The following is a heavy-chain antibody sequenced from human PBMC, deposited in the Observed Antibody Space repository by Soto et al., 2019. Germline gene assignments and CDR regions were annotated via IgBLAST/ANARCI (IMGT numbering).Heavy chain of an antibody. CDR2: INPSGGST. D-gene: IGHD6-13*01. J-gene: IGHJ5*02. V-gene: IGHV1-46*01. CDR1: GYTFTSYY. Sequence: QVQLVQSGAEVKKTGASVKVSCKASGYTFTSYYMHWVRQAPGQGLEWMGIINPSGGSTSYAQKFQGRVTMTRDTSTSTVYMELSSLRSEDTAVHYCARAALAAAGLNWFDPWGQGTLVTVSS. CDR3: ARAALAAAGLNWFDP.